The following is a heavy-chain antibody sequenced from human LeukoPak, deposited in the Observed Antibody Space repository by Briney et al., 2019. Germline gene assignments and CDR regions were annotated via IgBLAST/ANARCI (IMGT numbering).Heavy chain of an antibody. CDR3: ARVTMFRGVNDAFDI. V-gene: IGHV3-23*01. CDR1: GFTFSSYA. J-gene: IGHJ3*02. D-gene: IGHD3-10*01. CDR2: ISGSGGST. Sequence: GGSLRLSCAASGFTFSSYAMSWVRQAPGKGLEWVSGISGSGGSTYYADSVKGRFTISRDNSKNTLYLQMNSLRAEDTAVYYCARVTMFRGVNDAFDIWGQGTMVTVSS.